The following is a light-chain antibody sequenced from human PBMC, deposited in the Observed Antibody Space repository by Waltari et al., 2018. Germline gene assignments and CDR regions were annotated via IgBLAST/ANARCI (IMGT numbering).Light chain of an antibody. CDR3: QHYVRLPVT. V-gene: IGKV3-20*01. Sequence: IVLTQSPGTLSLSPGESATLSCRASQSVSRTLAWYQQQPGQAPRLLIYGASTRAAGIPDRFSGSGSGTDFRLTISRLEPEDFAVYYCQHYVRLPVTFGQGTKVEIK. CDR2: GAS. CDR1: QSVSRT. J-gene: IGKJ1*01.